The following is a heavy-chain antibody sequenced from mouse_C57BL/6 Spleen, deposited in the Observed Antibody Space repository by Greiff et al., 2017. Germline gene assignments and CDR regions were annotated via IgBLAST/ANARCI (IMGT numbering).Heavy chain of an antibody. CDR2: IDPENGDT. J-gene: IGHJ3*01. Sequence: EVQLQQSGAELVRPGASVKLSFTASGFNINDDYMHWVKQRPEQGLEWIGWIDPENGDTEYASKFQGKATITADTSSNTAYLQLSSLTSEDTAVYYCTHYYYGSSSGFAYWGQGTLVTVSA. CDR3: THYYYGSSSGFAY. V-gene: IGHV14-4*01. CDR1: GFNINDDY. D-gene: IGHD1-1*01.